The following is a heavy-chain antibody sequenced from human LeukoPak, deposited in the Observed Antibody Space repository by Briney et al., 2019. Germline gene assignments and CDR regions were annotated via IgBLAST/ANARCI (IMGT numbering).Heavy chain of an antibody. CDR3: ARVPYSSGP. J-gene: IGHJ5*02. CDR2: INHSGST. Sequence: PSETLSLTCAIYGGSFSGYYWSWIRQPPGKGLEWIGEINHSGSTNYNPSLKSRVTISVDTSKNQFSLKLSSVTAADTAVYYCARVPYSSGPWGQGTLVTVSS. CDR1: GGSFSGYY. D-gene: IGHD6-19*01. V-gene: IGHV4-34*01.